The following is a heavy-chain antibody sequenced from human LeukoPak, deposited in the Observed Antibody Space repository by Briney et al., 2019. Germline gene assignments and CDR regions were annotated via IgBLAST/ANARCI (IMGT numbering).Heavy chain of an antibody. Sequence: ASVKVSCKASGYTFTSYDINWVRQATGQGLEWMGWMNPNSGNTGYAQKFQGRVTMTRNTSISTAYMELSSLRSEDTAVYYCARPDSSSWEPEYFQHWGQGTLVTVSS. CDR1: GYTFTSYD. D-gene: IGHD6-13*01. CDR3: ARPDSSSWEPEYFQH. CDR2: MNPNSGNT. V-gene: IGHV1-8*01. J-gene: IGHJ1*01.